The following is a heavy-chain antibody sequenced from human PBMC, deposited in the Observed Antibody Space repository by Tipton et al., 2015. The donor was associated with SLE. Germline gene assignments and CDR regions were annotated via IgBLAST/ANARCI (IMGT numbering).Heavy chain of an antibody. CDR2: ISYDGSET. Sequence: RSLRLSCAASGFTFSNYAMHWVRQAPGKGLEWVAVISYDGSETYYADSVKGRFTISRDNSKNTLYLQMNSLRPEDTGVYYCAKGGSSGWSFFDYWGQGTLVTVSS. D-gene: IGHD6-19*01. CDR1: GFTFSNYA. V-gene: IGHV3-30*04. J-gene: IGHJ4*02. CDR3: AKGGSSGWSFFDY.